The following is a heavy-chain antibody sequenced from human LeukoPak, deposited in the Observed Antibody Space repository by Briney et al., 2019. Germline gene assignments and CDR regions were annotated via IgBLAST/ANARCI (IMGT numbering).Heavy chain of an antibody. J-gene: IGHJ4*02. CDR1: GFTVSSNY. Sequence: GGSLRLSCAASGFTVSSNYMSWVRQAPGKGLEWVSVIYSGGSTYYADSVKGRFTISRDNSKNTLYLQMNSLRAEDTAVYYCARGGMTTVTFPFDYWGQGTLVTVSS. CDR3: ARGGMTTVTFPFDY. CDR2: IYSGGST. V-gene: IGHV3-53*01. D-gene: IGHD4-17*01.